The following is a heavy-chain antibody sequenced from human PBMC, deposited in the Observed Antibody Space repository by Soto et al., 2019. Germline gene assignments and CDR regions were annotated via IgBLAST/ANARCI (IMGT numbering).Heavy chain of an antibody. CDR2: ISTGGGST. Sequence: PGGSLRLSCAASGFTFSSFAMSWVRQAPGKGLEWVSAISTGGGSTYYADSVKGRFTISRDNSKNTLYLQMNSLRAEDTAVYYCAKRLTYSSGWYYFDCWGQGTLVTVSS. CDR3: AKRLTYSSGWYYFDC. CDR1: GFTFSSFA. J-gene: IGHJ4*02. V-gene: IGHV3-23*01. D-gene: IGHD6-19*01.